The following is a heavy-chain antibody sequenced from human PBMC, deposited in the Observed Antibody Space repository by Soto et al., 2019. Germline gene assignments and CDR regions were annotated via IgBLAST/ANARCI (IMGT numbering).Heavy chain of an antibody. CDR2: IYSGGST. D-gene: IGHD3-22*01. CDR1: GCTVSSNY. V-gene: IGHV3-53*02. J-gene: IGHJ4*02. CDR3: ARGLNVYDHSGYYYY. Sequence: EVQLVETGGGLIQPGGSLRLSCAASGCTVSSNYMSWVRQAPGKGLEWVSIIYSGGSTHYAPSVKGRFTISRDNSKITLYLQMNSLSAEDPAVSYCARGLNVYDHSGYYYYWGQGTLVTVSP.